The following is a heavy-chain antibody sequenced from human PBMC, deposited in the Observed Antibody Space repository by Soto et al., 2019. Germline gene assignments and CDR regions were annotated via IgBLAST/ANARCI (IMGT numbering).Heavy chain of an antibody. CDR2: ISAHNGNT. Sequence: QVHLVQSGAEVKKPGASVKVSCKGSGYAFTTYGITWVRQAPGQGLEWMGWISAHNGNTNYAQKLQGRVTVTRDTFTSTVYTELRSLRSDDTAVYSRARGRYGDYWGQGALVTVSS. CDR3: ARGRYGDY. V-gene: IGHV1-18*01. D-gene: IGHD1-1*01. CDR1: GYAFTTYG. J-gene: IGHJ4*02.